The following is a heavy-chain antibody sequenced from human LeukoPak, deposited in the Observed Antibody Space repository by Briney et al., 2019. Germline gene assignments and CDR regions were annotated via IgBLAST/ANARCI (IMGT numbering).Heavy chain of an antibody. Sequence: GASLKVSCKASGYTFTSYDTNWVRQATGQGLEWMGWMNPNSGNTGYAQKFQGRVTMTRNTSISTAYMELSSLRSEDTAVYYCARGLRDYYYDSSGYVGWFDPWGQGTLVTVSS. V-gene: IGHV1-8*01. CDR2: MNPNSGNT. D-gene: IGHD3-22*01. J-gene: IGHJ5*02. CDR1: GYTFTSYD. CDR3: ARGLRDYYYDSSGYVGWFDP.